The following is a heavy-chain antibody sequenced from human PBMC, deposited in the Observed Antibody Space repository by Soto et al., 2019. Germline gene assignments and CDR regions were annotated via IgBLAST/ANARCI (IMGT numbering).Heavy chain of an antibody. CDR2: ISYDGRNK. Sequence: PGGSLRLSCAASGFTFSSYGMHWVRQAPGKGLEWVALISYDGRNKYYADSVKGRFTISRDNSKNSLYVQMNSLRAEDTAVYYCAKDPSIVLVPAFHHYYGIDVWGQGTTVTVSS. D-gene: IGHD2-2*01. CDR3: AKDPSIVLVPAFHHYYGIDV. J-gene: IGHJ6*02. CDR1: GFTFSSYG. V-gene: IGHV3-30*18.